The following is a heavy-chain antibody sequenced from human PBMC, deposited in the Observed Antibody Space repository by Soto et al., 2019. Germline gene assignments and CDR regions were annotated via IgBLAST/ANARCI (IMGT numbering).Heavy chain of an antibody. J-gene: IGHJ4*02. CDR2: IYPDDSDT. CDR3: ARPGYYDSSGYFYFDY. V-gene: IGHV5-51*01. CDR1: GYSFNTYW. Sequence: GESLKISCKASGYSFNTYWIGWVRQLPGKGLEWMGIIYPDDSDTRYSPSFQGQVTISADKSFTTVYLQWNSLKASDTAIYYCARPGYYDSSGYFYFDYWGQGTLVTVSS. D-gene: IGHD3-22*01.